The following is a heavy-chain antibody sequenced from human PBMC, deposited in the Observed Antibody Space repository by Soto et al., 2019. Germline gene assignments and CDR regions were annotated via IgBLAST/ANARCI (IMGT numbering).Heavy chain of an antibody. CDR1: GGSISNYY. V-gene: IGHV4-59*01. D-gene: IGHD5-18*01. Sequence: QVQVQESGPGLVKPSETLSLTCTVSGGSISNYYWSWIRHSPGKGLEWIANIYHSGTTNYNLSLMRRVSISIDSSMNQVSLRLKSVAAAVTAVDYCARGGYRSLAWFDPWGQGTLVTVSS. J-gene: IGHJ5*02. CDR3: ARGGYRSLAWFDP. CDR2: IYHSGTT.